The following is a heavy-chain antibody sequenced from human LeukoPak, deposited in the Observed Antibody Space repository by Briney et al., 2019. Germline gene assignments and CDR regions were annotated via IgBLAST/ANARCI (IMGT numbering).Heavy chain of an antibody. CDR1: GYSISGGYY. V-gene: IGHV4-38-2*01. CDR3: AREIVGATGWFDP. Sequence: SETLSLTCAVSGYSISGGYYWGWIRQPPGKGLEWIGSIYHSGSTYYNPSLKSRVTISVDTPKNQFSLKLSSVTAADTAVYYCAREIVGATGWFDPWGQGTLVTVSS. J-gene: IGHJ5*02. CDR2: IYHSGST. D-gene: IGHD1-26*01.